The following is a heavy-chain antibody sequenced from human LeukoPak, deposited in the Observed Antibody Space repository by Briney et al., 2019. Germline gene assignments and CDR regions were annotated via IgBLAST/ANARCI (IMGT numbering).Heavy chain of an antibody. V-gene: IGHV4-38-2*02. D-gene: IGHD6-13*01. Sequence: SETLSLTCTVSGYSISSGYYWGWIRQPPGKGLEWIGSIYHSGSTYYNPSLKSRVSISVDTSKNQFSLKLSSVTAADTAVYYCAREERQQLGRYWYFDLWGRGTLVTVSS. CDR3: AREERQQLGRYWYFDL. CDR1: GYSISSGYY. CDR2: IYHSGST. J-gene: IGHJ2*01.